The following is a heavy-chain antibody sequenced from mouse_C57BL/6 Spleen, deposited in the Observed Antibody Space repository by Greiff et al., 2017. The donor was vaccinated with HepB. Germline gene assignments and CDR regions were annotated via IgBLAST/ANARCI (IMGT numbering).Heavy chain of an antibody. J-gene: IGHJ2*01. CDR2: IYPGDGDT. Sequence: QVQLQQSGAELVKPGASVKISCKASGYAFSSYWMNWVKQRPGKGLEWIGQIYPGDGDTNYNGTFKGKATLTADKSSSTAYMQLSSLTSEDSAVYFCARGIYYDSDGGYFDYWGQGTTLTVSS. V-gene: IGHV1-80*01. CDR3: ARGIYYDSDGGYFDY. D-gene: IGHD2-4*01. CDR1: GYAFSSYW.